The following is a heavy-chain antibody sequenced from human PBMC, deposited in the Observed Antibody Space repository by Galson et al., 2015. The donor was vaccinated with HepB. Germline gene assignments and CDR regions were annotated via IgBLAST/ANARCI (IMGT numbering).Heavy chain of an antibody. CDR1: GFTVSSNY. CDR2: IYSGGST. D-gene: IGHD3-16*01. V-gene: IGHV3-53*01. CDR3: ARGGEPQFGAFDI. J-gene: IGHJ3*02. Sequence: SLRLSCAASGFTVSSNYMSWVRQAPGKGLEWVSVIYSGGSTYYADSVKGRFTISRDNSKNTLYLQMNSLRAEDTAVYYCARGGEPQFGAFDIWGQGTMVTVSS.